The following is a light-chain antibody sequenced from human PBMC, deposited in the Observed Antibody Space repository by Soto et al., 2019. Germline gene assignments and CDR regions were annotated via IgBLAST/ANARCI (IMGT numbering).Light chain of an antibody. CDR1: QSIGSS. CDR3: QQYELYPWT. Sequence: DIQMTQSPSTLSASVGDRVTITCRASQSIGSSLAWYQQKPGKAPNLLIYVASNLECGVPSRFSGSGSGTEFTLTISSLQPDDFATYYCQQYELYPWTFGQGTKVEIQ. V-gene: IGKV1-5*03. J-gene: IGKJ1*01. CDR2: VAS.